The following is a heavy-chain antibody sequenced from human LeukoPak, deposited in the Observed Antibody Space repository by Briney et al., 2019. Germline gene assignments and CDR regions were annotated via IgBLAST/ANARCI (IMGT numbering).Heavy chain of an antibody. V-gene: IGHV3-23*01. Sequence: PGGSLRLSCTASGFTFSSYAMTWVRQAPGKGLEWASGISGSGLSTYYADSVKGRFTISRDNSKNMLYLQMNSLRAEDTAVYYCGKDKVVAAGDDAFDIWGQGTMVTVSS. D-gene: IGHD2-2*01. CDR3: GKDKVVAAGDDAFDI. CDR2: ISGSGLST. J-gene: IGHJ3*02. CDR1: GFTFSSYA.